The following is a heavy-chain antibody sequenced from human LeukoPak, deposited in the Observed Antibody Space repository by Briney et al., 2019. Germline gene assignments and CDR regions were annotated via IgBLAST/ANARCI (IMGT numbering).Heavy chain of an antibody. CDR2: IYTTGAT. D-gene: IGHD3-16*01. V-gene: IGHV4-4*07. J-gene: IGHJ3*02. CDR1: GGSVSNYY. CDR3: AREGPSIVTSAFDI. Sequence: PSETLSLTCTVSGGSVSNYYWSWIRQPAGKGLEWIGRIYTTGATNYIPSLKSRVTMSVDTSKSQFSLKLTSVTAADTAVYYCAREGPSIVTSAFDIWGQGIMVTVSS.